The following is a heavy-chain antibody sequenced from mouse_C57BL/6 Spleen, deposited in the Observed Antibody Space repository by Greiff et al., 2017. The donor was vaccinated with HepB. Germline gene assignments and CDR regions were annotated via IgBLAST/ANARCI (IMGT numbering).Heavy chain of an antibody. CDR3: ARGGFITTVVAPDWFAY. CDR2: IFPGSGST. J-gene: IGHJ3*01. CDR1: GYTFTDYY. Sequence: VQLQQSGPELVKPGASVKISCKASGYTFTDYYINWVKQRPGQGLEWIGWIFPGSGSTYYNEKFKGKATLTVDKSSSTAYMLLSSLTSEDSAVYFCARGGFITTVVAPDWFAYWGQGTLVTVSA. V-gene: IGHV1-75*01. D-gene: IGHD1-1*01.